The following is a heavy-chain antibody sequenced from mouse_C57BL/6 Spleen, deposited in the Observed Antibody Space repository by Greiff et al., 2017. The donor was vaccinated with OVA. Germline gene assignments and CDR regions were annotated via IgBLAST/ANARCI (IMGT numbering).Heavy chain of an antibody. CDR2: ISSGSSTI. V-gene: IGHV5-17*01. CDR3: TRRSNGPYGSLFDY. CDR1: GFTFSDYG. Sequence: EVMVVESGGGLVKPGGSLKLSCAASGFTFSDYGMHWVRQAPEKGLEWVAYISSGSSTIYYADTVKGRFTISRDNAKNTLFLQMTSLRSEDTAMYSCTRRSNGPYGSLFDYWGQGTTLTVSS. J-gene: IGHJ2*01. D-gene: IGHD1-1*01.